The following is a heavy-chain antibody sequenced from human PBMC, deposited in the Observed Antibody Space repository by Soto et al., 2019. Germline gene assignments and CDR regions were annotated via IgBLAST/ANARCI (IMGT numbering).Heavy chain of an antibody. CDR1: GFTFSDYY. J-gene: IGHJ6*02. D-gene: IGHD3-3*01. V-gene: IGHV3-11*06. Sequence: SLRLSCAVPGFTFSDYYMSWIRQAPGKGLEWLSYISGTGSYTNYADSVKGRFTISRDNAKNSLYLQMNSLRAEDTAMYYCARAPTGRYDFWSGSNYYHYGMDVWGQGTTVTVSS. CDR2: ISGTGSYT. CDR3: ARAPTGRYDFWSGSNYYHYGMDV.